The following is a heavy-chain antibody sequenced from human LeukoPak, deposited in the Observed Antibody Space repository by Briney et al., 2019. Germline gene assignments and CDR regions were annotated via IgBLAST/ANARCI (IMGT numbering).Heavy chain of an antibody. J-gene: IGHJ4*02. D-gene: IGHD3-10*01. Sequence: SETLSLTCSVSGYSISSGFYWGWIRQPPGKGLEWIGSVHHSGSTYYNLSLKSRVTISVDTSKNQSSMKLSSVTAADTAVYYCASGAILWFGESPFGYWGQGTLVTVSS. CDR2: VHHSGST. CDR1: GYSISSGFY. CDR3: ASGAILWFGESPFGY. V-gene: IGHV4-38-2*02.